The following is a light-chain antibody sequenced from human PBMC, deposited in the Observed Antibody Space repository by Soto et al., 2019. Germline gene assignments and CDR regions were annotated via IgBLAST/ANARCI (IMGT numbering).Light chain of an antibody. CDR2: KAS. CDR3: QQYNSYWT. Sequence: DIQMTQSPSTLSASVGDRVTITCRASQSISNWLAWYQQKPGKAPNLLIYKASSLESGVPSRFSGSGSGTEFTLTISSLQPDYFATYYCQQYNSYWTFGQGTKVEIK. CDR1: QSISNW. V-gene: IGKV1-5*03. J-gene: IGKJ1*01.